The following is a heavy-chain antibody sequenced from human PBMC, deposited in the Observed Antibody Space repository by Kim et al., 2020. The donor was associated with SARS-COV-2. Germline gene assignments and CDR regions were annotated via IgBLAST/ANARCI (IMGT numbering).Heavy chain of an antibody. Sequence: DSVKGRFTISRDNAKTSLYLQMNSLRAEDTAVYYCARGDVVVPAARPFDYWGQGTLVTVSS. J-gene: IGHJ4*02. D-gene: IGHD2-2*01. CDR3: ARGDVVVPAARPFDY. V-gene: IGHV3-21*01.